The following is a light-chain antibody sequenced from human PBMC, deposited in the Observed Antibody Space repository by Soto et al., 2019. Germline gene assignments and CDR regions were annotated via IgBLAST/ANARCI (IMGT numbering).Light chain of an antibody. CDR1: SGYSTYA. Sequence: QSVLTQSPSASASLGASVKLTCTLSSGYSTYAIAWHQQQSEKGTRFLMKINYXXXQXXXXXXFXXXSGSSSGAERHLTISXXXSXXXADYYCQSLGTGIQVFGGGTKLTVL. V-gene: IGLV4-69*01. CDR2: INYXXXQ. CDR3: QSLGTGIQV. J-gene: IGLJ3*02.